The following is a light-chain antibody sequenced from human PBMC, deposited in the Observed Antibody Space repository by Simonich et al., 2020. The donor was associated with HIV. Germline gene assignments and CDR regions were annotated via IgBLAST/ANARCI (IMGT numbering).Light chain of an antibody. J-gene: IGLJ2*01. CDR1: NIGSKS. Sequence: SYVLTQPPSVSVAPGKTASVTCGGNNIGSKSVHWYQQKPGQAPVLVVYDDSDRPSGIPERISGSNSGNTATLTISRVEAGDEADYYCQVWDTNTAHLVFGGGTKLTVL. V-gene: IGLV3-21*03. CDR3: QVWDTNTAHLV. CDR2: DDS.